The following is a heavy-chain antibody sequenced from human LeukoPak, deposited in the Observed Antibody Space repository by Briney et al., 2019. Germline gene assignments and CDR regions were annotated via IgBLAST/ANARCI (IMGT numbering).Heavy chain of an antibody. CDR2: ISAYNGNT. CDR1: XYTFTSYG. V-gene: IGHV1-18*01. Sequence: GASVKVSCKXSXYTFTSYGISWVRQAPGQGLEWMGWISAYNGNTNYAQKLQGRVTMTTDTSTSTAYMELRSLRSDDTAVYYCARAEDGEYYFDYWGQGTLVTVSS. J-gene: IGHJ4*02. CDR3: ARAEDGEYYFDY.